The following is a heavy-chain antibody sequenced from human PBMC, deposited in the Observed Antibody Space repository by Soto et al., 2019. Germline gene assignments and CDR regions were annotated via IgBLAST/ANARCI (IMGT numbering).Heavy chain of an antibody. Sequence: SETLSLTCAVYGGSFSGYYWSWIRQPPGKGLQWIGEINHSGGTNYNPSLKSRVTISVDTSKNQFFLKLTSVTAADTAVYYCARTGASTSLSFFDYWGQGTLVTVSS. D-gene: IGHD3-16*01. CDR3: ARTGASTSLSFFDY. V-gene: IGHV4-34*01. CDR2: INHSGGT. J-gene: IGHJ4*02. CDR1: GGSFSGYY.